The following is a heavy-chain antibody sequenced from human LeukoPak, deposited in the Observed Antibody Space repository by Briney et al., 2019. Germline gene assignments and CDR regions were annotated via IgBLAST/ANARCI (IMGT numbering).Heavy chain of an antibody. Sequence: GGSLRLSCAASGFTFSRYEMNWVRQAPGKGLEWVSYISSSGDTIYYADSVKGRFTISRDNAKNSLYLQMNSLRAEDTAVCYCARGRVFFDYWGQGTLVTVSS. CDR2: ISSSGDTI. CDR3: ARGRVFFDY. CDR1: GFTFSRYE. V-gene: IGHV3-48*03. J-gene: IGHJ4*02. D-gene: IGHD3-3*01.